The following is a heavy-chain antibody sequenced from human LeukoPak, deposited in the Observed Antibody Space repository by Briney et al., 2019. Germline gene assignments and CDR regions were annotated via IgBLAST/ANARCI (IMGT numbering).Heavy chain of an antibody. CDR3: ARIDYGDYGLGY. Sequence: GGSLRLSCAASGFTFSSYAMHWVRQAPGKGLEWVAVISYDGSNKYYADSVKGRFTISRDNSKNTLYLQMNSLRAEDTAVYYCARIDYGDYGLGYWGQGTLVTDSS. CDR2: ISYDGSNK. V-gene: IGHV3-30*04. CDR1: GFTFSSYA. D-gene: IGHD4-17*01. J-gene: IGHJ4*02.